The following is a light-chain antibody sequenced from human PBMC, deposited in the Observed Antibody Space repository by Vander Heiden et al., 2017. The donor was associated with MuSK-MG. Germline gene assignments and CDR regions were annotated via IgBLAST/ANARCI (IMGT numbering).Light chain of an antibody. CDR1: QDITNY. Sequence: DVQITQSPSSLSASMGDRITITCKASQDITNYLKWYQQKPGEATKILIYDASLVETVVPSMFSGSGSGTQFNVTIPHLQPEDSATHDCQQYDELRTFGQGTRLEI. J-gene: IGKJ2*02. CDR2: DAS. V-gene: IGKV1-33*01. CDR3: QQYDELRT.